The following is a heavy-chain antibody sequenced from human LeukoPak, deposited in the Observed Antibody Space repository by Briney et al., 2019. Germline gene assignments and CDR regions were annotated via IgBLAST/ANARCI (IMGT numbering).Heavy chain of an antibody. Sequence: ASVNVSCKASGYTFTSYYMHWVRQAPGQGLEWMGIINPSGGSRDYAQRFQDRVTMTTDTSTSTAYMELGSLRSDDTAVYYCARDEARYSSGYYPNWFDPWGQGTLVTVSS. CDR3: ARDEARYSSGYYPNWFDP. J-gene: IGHJ5*02. D-gene: IGHD3-22*01. V-gene: IGHV1-46*01. CDR1: GYTFTSYY. CDR2: INPSGGSR.